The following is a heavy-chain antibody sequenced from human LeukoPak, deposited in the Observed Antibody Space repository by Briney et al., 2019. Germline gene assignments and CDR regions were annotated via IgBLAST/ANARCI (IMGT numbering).Heavy chain of an antibody. CDR3: ARADSSSWYRGYYFDY. D-gene: IGHD6-13*01. Sequence: SETLSLTCTVSGGSISSYYWSWIRQPAGKGLEWIGRIYTSGTTNYNPSLRSRVTMSVDTSKNQFSLKLSSVTAADTAVYYCARADSSSWYRGYYFDYWGQGTLVTVSS. CDR2: IYTSGTT. V-gene: IGHV4-4*07. J-gene: IGHJ4*02. CDR1: GGSISSYY.